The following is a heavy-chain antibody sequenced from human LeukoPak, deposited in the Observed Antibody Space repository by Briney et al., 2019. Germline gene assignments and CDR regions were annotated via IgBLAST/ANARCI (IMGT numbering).Heavy chain of an antibody. V-gene: IGHV4-59*01. J-gene: IGHJ4*02. CDR3: ARGPTRYYFDY. CDR1: GGSINSYY. Sequence: SETLSLTCTVSGGSINSYYWSWIRQTPRKGLEWIGYIYYSVSTNYNPSLKSRVTISADTSKNQFSLKMSSVTAADTAVYYCARGPTRYYFDYWGQGTLVTVSS. CDR2: IYYSVST. D-gene: IGHD1-1*01.